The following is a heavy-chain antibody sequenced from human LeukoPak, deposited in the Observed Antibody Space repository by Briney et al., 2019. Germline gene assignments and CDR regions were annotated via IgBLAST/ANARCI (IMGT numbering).Heavy chain of an antibody. V-gene: IGHV3-30*02. CDR3: ATLPYYYDSSGSYYFDY. CDR1: GFIFNSYG. Sequence: GGSLRLSCAASGFIFNSYGMHWVRQAPGKGLEWVAFIRYDGSNKYYADSVKGRFTISRDNSKNTLYLQMNSLRVEDTAVYYCATLPYYYDSSGSYYFDYWGQGTLVTDSS. J-gene: IGHJ4*02. D-gene: IGHD3-22*01. CDR2: IRYDGSNK.